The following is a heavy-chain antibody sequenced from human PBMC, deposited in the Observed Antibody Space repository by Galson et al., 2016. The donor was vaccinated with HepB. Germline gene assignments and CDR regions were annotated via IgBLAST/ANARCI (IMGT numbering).Heavy chain of an antibody. CDR2: ISYDGSSK. Sequence: SLRLSCAASGFTFSSYGMHWVRQAPGKGLEWVAVISYDGSSKYYEDSEKGRFTISRDNSKNTLYVQMNSLRAEDTDVYYCAKSVGIQLWLDHAFDIWGQGTMVTVSS. J-gene: IGHJ3*02. D-gene: IGHD5-18*01. V-gene: IGHV3-30*18. CDR3: AKSVGIQLWLDHAFDI. CDR1: GFTFSSYG.